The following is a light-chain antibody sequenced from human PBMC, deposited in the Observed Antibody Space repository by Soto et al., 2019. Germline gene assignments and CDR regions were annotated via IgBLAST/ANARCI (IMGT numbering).Light chain of an antibody. CDR1: QSVSSN. CDR2: SAS. CDR3: QQPDPLHS. Sequence: EIVMTQSPATLSVSPGERATLSCRASQSVSSNLAWYQQKPGQAPRLLIYSASTRDTGIPARFSGSGSGTDFTLAISSLQSEDLAVYYCQQPDPLHSFCQGTHREIK. J-gene: IGKJ2*01. V-gene: IGKV3-15*01.